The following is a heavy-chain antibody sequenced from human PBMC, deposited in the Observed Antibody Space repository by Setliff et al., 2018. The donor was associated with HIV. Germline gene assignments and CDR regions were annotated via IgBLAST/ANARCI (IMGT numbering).Heavy chain of an antibody. Sequence: SETLSLTCSVSGGSVNTNRYYWVWIRQPPGKGLEWIGSVYFRGSTYYNPSLESRVAMSVDTSTNQFSLKLPSVTAADTSVYYCARQELFGLVRGVISWGQGTLVTVSS. CDR3: ARQELFGLVRGVIS. J-gene: IGHJ5*02. CDR1: GGSVNTNRYY. D-gene: IGHD3-10*01. CDR2: VYFRGST. V-gene: IGHV4-39*01.